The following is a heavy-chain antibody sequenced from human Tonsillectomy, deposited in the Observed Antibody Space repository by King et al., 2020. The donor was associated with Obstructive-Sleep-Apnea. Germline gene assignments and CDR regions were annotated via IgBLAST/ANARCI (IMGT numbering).Heavy chain of an antibody. CDR2: IIGSGGST. D-gene: IGHD3-22*01. CDR1: GVTFSSYA. J-gene: IGHJ4*02. Sequence: VQLVESGGGLVQPGGSLRLSCAASGVTFSSYAMSWFRQAPGKGLEWVSAIIGSGGSTYYADSLKGRFTISRDNSKNTLYLQMNSLRAEDTAVYYCAKDITMIVVVTMYYFDYWGQGTLVTVSS. V-gene: IGHV3-23*04. CDR3: AKDITMIVVVTMYYFDY.